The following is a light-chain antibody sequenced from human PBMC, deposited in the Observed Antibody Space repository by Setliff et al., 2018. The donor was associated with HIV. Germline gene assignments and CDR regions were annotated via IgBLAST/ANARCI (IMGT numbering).Light chain of an antibody. CDR1: SSDVGGYNS. CDR3: SSYTSTSTPYV. Sequence: QSALTQPASVSGSPGQSITISCTGPSSDVGGYNSVSWYQQHPGKVPKLMIYDVSNRPSVVSNRFSGSKSGNTASLTISGLQAEDEADYYCSSYTSTSTPYVFGTGTKVTVL. J-gene: IGLJ1*01. CDR2: DVS. V-gene: IGLV2-14*03.